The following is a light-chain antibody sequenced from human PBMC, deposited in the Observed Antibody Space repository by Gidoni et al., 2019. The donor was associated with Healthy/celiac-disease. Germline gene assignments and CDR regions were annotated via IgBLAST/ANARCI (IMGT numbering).Light chain of an antibody. V-gene: IGKV1-33*01. J-gene: IGKJ3*01. Sequence: DIQMTQSPSSLSASVGDRVTITCQASQDISNYLNCYQQKPGKAPKLLIYDASNLETGVPSRFSGSGSGTDFTFTISSLQPEDIATYYCQQYDTLPFTFGPGTKVDIK. CDR3: QQYDTLPFT. CDR1: QDISNY. CDR2: DAS.